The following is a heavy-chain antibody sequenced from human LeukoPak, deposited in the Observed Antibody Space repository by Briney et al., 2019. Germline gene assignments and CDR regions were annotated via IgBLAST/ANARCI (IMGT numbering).Heavy chain of an antibody. CDR3: AGGGGYWGLYY. CDR2: LKSKTDGGTT. D-gene: IGHD1-26*01. V-gene: IGHV3-15*07. Sequence: SGGSLRLSCAASGFTFSSYAMHWVRQAPGKGLEWVGRLKSKTDGGTTDYAAPVKGRFTISRDDSKNTLSLRMDSLKTEDTAVYYCAGGGGYWGLYYWGQGTLVTVSS. J-gene: IGHJ4*02. CDR1: GFTFSSYA.